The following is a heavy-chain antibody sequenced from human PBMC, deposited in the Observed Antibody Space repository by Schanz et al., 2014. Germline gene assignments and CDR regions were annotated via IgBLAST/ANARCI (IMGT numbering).Heavy chain of an antibody. CDR3: AKDSRGSSFDMDV. CDR2: IDRDGGHT. J-gene: IGHJ6*02. V-gene: IGHV3-43*01. D-gene: IGHD1-26*01. Sequence: EVQLVESGGGLIHPGGSLRLSCAVSGFTVNTNYMTWVRQAPGKGLEWVSLIDRDGGHTYYADSVKGRFTISRDNSKNSLYLQMNSLRTEDTALYYCAKDSRGSSFDMDVWGQGTTVTVSS. CDR1: GFTVNTNY.